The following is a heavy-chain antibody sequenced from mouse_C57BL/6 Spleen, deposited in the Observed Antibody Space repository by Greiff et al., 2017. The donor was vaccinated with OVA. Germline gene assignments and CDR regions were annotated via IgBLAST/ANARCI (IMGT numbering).Heavy chain of an antibody. CDR1: GYTFTSYW. V-gene: IGHV1-64*01. CDR3: ARGYSKTLYAMDY. CDR2: IHPNSGST. J-gene: IGHJ4*01. Sequence: QVHVKQPGAELVKPGASVKLSCKASGYTFTSYWMHWVKQRPGQGLEWIGMIHPNSGSTNYNEKFKSKATLTVDTSSSTAYMQLSSLTSEDSAVYYCARGYSKTLYAMDYWGQGTSVTVSS. D-gene: IGHD2-5*01.